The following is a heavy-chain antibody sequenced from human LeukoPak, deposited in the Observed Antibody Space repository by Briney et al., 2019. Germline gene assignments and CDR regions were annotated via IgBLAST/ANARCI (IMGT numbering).Heavy chain of an antibody. CDR3: ARGLWEAARPDYYYYYYMDV. J-gene: IGHJ6*03. CDR2: INHSGST. V-gene: IGHV4-34*01. Sequence: SETLSLTCTVSGGSISSYYWSWIRQPPGQGLEWIGEINHSGSTNYNPSLKSRVTISVDTSKNQFSLKLSSVTAADTAVYYCARGLWEAARPDYYYYYYMDVWGKGTTVTVSS. D-gene: IGHD6-6*01. CDR1: GGSISSYY.